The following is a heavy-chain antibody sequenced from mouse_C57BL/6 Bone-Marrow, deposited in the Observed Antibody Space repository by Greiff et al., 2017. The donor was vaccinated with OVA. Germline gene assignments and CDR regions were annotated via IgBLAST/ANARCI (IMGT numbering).Heavy chain of an antibody. Sequence: QVQLQQPGTELVKPGASVKLSCKASGYTFTSYWMHWVKQRPGQGLEWIGEIDPSDSYTNYNQKFKGKSTLTVDKSSSTAYMQLSSLTSEDSAVYYCARWLWNYGGFAYWGQGTLVTVSA. CDR2: IDPSDSYT. CDR1: GYTFTSYW. V-gene: IGHV1-69*01. CDR3: ARWLWNYGGFAY. J-gene: IGHJ3*01. D-gene: IGHD1-1*01.